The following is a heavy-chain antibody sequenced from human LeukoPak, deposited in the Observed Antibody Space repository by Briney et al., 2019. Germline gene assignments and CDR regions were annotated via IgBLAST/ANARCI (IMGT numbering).Heavy chain of an antibody. CDR3: ARGRGGSGREAYNVDY. D-gene: IGHD5-24*01. J-gene: IGHJ4*02. Sequence: GGSLRLSCAASGFTFSSYSMNWVRQAPGKGLEWVSCITSSTSYIYYADSVKGRFTISRDNAESSLFLQMNSLRDEDTAVYYCARGRGGSGREAYNVDYWGQGTLVAVSS. V-gene: IGHV3-21*01. CDR2: ITSSTSYI. CDR1: GFTFSSYS.